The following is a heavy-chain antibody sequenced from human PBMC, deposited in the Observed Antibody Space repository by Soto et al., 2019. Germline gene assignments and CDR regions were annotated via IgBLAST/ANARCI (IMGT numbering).Heavy chain of an antibody. CDR2: IYYRGNT. J-gene: IGHJ4*02. V-gene: IGHV4-59*01. CDR3: ARRRIASGGTNHYDY. Sequence: SSETLSLTCTVSGGSMTGYYWDWIRQTPGKGLEWIGYIYYRGNTNYNPSLESRVTISVVTSKSQFSLKLSSLTAADAAVYYCARRRIASGGTNHYDYWGQGTLVTVSS. D-gene: IGHD6-13*01. CDR1: GGSMTGYY.